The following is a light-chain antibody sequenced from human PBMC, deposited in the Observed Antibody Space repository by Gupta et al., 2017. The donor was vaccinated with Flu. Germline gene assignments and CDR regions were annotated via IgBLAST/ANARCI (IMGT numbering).Light chain of an antibody. Sequence: EIVLTQSPGTLSLSPGERATLSCRASQSVNNNLLTWYQQKPGQAPRLLIYGASSRATGIPDRFSDGGSGTDFTLTIRRLEPEDFAVYYCQQYGISGYTFGQGTKLEIK. CDR3: QQYGISGYT. J-gene: IGKJ2*01. CDR1: QSVNNNL. CDR2: GAS. V-gene: IGKV3-20*01.